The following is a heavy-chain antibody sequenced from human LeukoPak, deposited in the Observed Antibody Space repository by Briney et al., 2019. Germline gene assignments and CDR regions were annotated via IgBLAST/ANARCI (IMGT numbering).Heavy chain of an antibody. Sequence: SETLSLTCSVSGGSITSGGYYWTWIRQHPGKGLEWIGYIYYSGSTFHNPSLKSRVSMSVDTSKNQFSLNLSSVTAADTAVYFCARGAEDVLTGDDDFYFDNWGQGSLSPSPQ. J-gene: IGHJ4*02. D-gene: IGHD3-9*01. CDR1: GGSITSGGYY. CDR3: ARGAEDVLTGDDDFYFDN. V-gene: IGHV4-31*03. CDR2: IYYSGST.